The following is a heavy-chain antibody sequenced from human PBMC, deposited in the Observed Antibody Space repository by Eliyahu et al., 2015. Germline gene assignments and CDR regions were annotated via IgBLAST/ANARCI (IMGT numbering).Heavy chain of an antibody. D-gene: IGHD6-19*01. Sequence: VSYISSSSSTIYYADSVKGRFTISRDNAKNSLYLQMNSLRAEDTAVYYCARDSGAYVGVAQWLVRARDYGMDVWGQGTTVTVSS. J-gene: IGHJ6*02. CDR2: ISSSSSTI. CDR3: ARDSGAYVGVAQWLVRARDYGMDV. V-gene: IGHV3-48*01.